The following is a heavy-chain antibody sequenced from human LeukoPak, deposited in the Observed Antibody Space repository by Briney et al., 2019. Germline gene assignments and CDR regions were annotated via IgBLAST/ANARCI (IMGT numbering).Heavy chain of an antibody. D-gene: IGHD1-26*01. CDR3: ARDHAFKSGSYFAFYI. CDR1: GFIFSSYG. CDR2: IWYDGSTI. J-gene: IGHJ3*02. V-gene: IGHV3-33*01. Sequence: SGGSLRLSCAASGFIFSSYGMQWVRQAPGRGVEGVGVIWYDGSTIYNADSVNDRFSISRDNSNTTLYLQMNSLRAEHTAMYYCARDHAFKSGSYFAFYIWGQGTMVTGSS.